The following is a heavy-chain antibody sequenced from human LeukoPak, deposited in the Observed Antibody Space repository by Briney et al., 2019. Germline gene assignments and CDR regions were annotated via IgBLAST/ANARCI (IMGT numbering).Heavy chain of an antibody. V-gene: IGHV3-53*01. CDR1: GFTVSSNY. J-gene: IGHJ4*02. Sequence: PGGSLRLSCAASGFTVSSNYMSWVRQAPGKGLEWVSVIYSGGSTYYADSVKGRFTISRDNSKSTLYLQMNSLRAEDTAVYYCARGHRYSYGMLDYWGQGTLVTVSS. D-gene: IGHD5-18*01. CDR3: ARGHRYSYGMLDY. CDR2: IYSGGST.